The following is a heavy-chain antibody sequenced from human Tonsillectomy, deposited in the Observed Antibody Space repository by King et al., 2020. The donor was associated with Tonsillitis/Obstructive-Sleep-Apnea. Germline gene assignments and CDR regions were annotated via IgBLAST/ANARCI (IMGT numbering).Heavy chain of an antibody. D-gene: IGHD2-8*01. V-gene: IGHV4-59*01. Sequence: QLQESGPGRVKPSETLSLTCTVSGGSISSYYWSWIRQPPGKGLEWIGYIYDSGSTNYNPSLKSRVTISVDTSKNQFSLKLSAVTAADTAVYYCARGMVLEAGGDAFDIWGQGTMVTVSS. J-gene: IGHJ3*02. CDR3: ARGMVLEAGGDAFDI. CDR2: IYDSGST. CDR1: GGSISSYY.